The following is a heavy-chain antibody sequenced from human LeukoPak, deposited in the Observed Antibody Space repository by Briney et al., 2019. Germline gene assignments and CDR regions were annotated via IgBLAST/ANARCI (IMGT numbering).Heavy chain of an antibody. CDR2: ISGSGAST. D-gene: IGHD1-26*01. CDR1: GFTFSTNA. Sequence: GGSLRLSCLTSGFTFSTNAMSWVRQAPGKGLEWISGISGSGASTYYADSVTGRFTISRDNSWNTLYLQMNSLRGDDTAVYYCAKDVGKWESLHFFDYWGQGTLVTVSS. CDR3: AKDVGKWESLHFFDY. J-gene: IGHJ4*02. V-gene: IGHV3-23*01.